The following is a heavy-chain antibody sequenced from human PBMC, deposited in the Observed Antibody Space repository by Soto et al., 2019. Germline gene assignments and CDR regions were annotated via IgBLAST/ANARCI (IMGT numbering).Heavy chain of an antibody. D-gene: IGHD5-12*01. J-gene: IGHJ6*02. Sequence: QVQLVQSGAEVKKPGASVKISCKASGYAFSAYYIHWVRRAPGQGPEWMGWINPNSGGTNYAQKFQGWVTMTRDTSISTAYMELSRLRSDATAVYSCARESVGLGYRGFDRVSYAMDVWGQGTTVTVSS. V-gene: IGHV1-2*04. CDR1: GYAFSAYY. CDR2: INPNSGGT. CDR3: ARESVGLGYRGFDRVSYAMDV.